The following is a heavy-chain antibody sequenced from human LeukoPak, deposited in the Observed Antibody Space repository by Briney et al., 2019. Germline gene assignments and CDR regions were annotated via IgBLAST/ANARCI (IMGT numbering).Heavy chain of an antibody. CDR3: ARGIGGGSYH. Sequence: SGTLSLTCAVYGGSFSGYYWSWIRQPPGKGLEWIGEINHSGSTNYNPSLKSRVTISVDTSKNQFSLKLSSVTAADTAVYYCARGIGGGSYHWGQGTLVTVSS. CDR2: INHSGST. V-gene: IGHV4-34*01. D-gene: IGHD1-26*01. J-gene: IGHJ5*02. CDR1: GGSFSGYY.